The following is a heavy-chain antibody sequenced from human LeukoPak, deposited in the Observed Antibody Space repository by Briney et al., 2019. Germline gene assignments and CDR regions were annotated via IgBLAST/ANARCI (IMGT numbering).Heavy chain of an antibody. D-gene: IGHD3-9*01. J-gene: IGHJ4*02. Sequence: SETLSLTCTVSDGSISSYYWSWIRQPPGKGLEWIGYIYYRGSTNYNPSLKSRVTISVDTSKNQFPLKLSSVTAADTAVYYRARGHYDILTGYYPFDYWGQGTLVTVSS. CDR3: ARGHYDILTGYYPFDY. CDR2: IYYRGST. V-gene: IGHV4-59*01. CDR1: DGSISSYY.